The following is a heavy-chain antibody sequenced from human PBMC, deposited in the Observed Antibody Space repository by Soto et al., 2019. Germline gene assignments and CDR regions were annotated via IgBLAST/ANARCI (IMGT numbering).Heavy chain of an antibody. V-gene: IGHV3-23*01. J-gene: IGHJ4*02. CDR1: GFTFSSYA. D-gene: IGHD3-3*01. Sequence: GGSLRLSCAASGFTFSSYAMSWVRQAPGKGLEWVSAISGSGGSTYYADSVKGRFTISRDNSKNTLYLQMNSLRAEDTAVYYCAKEPRITIFGVAHTHIDYWGQGTLVTVSS. CDR2: ISGSGGST. CDR3: AKEPRITIFGVAHTHIDY.